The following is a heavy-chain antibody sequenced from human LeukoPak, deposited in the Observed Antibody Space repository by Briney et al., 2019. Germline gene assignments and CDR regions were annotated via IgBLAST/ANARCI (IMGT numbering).Heavy chain of an antibody. Sequence: SETLSLTCTVSGGSISSDFRSWIRQPPGKGLEWIGYIYSSGSTNYNPSLKSRVTISVDTSKNQFSLKLSSVTAADTAVYYCARDRFYVSGSYLDVWGPGATVTVSS. V-gene: IGHV4-59*01. CDR1: GGSISSDF. D-gene: IGHD3-10*01. J-gene: IGHJ6*02. CDR3: ARDRFYVSGSYLDV. CDR2: IYSSGST.